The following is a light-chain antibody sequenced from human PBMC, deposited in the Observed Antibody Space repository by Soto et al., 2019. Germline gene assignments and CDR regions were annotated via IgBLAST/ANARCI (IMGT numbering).Light chain of an antibody. J-gene: IGKJ5*01. CDR2: DAS. Sequence: EIVLTQSPGTLSLSPGERATLSCRASQSVSSYLAWYQQKPGQAPRLLIYDASNRATGIPARFSASGSGTDFTLTISSLEPEDFAVYHCQQRSNWPSITFGQGTRLEI. CDR3: QQRSNWPSIT. V-gene: IGKV3-11*01. CDR1: QSVSSY.